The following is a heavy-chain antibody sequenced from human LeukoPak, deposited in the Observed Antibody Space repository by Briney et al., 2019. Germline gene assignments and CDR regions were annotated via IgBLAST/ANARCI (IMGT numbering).Heavy chain of an antibody. CDR3: AKDNGSGWSLLDY. CDR2: ITYDGSNT. V-gene: IGHV3-30*18. CDR1: GFSFSRYG. J-gene: IGHJ4*02. D-gene: IGHD6-19*01. Sequence: GGSLRLSCAASGFSFSRYGMHWVRQVPGKGLEWVGVITYDGSNTYYAGSVKGRFTISRDNSKNTLSLQLNSLRPDDSAIYYCAKDNGSGWSLLDYWGQGTLVTVSS.